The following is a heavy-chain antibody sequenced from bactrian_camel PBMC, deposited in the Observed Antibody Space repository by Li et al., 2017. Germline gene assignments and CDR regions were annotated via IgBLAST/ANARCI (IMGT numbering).Heavy chain of an antibody. CDR1: GFTFSTYA. J-gene: IGHJ6*01. CDR3: AKAIEQDMPNFGLADFGI. CDR2: INSGGGST. D-gene: IGHD1*01. Sequence: DVQLVESGGGLVQPGGSLRLSCAASGFTFSTYAMSWVRQAPGKGLEWVSGINSGGGSTYYADNAKNTVYLQMNSLSSEDKALYYCAKAIEQDMPNFGLADFGIWGQGTQVTVS. V-gene: IGHV3S40*01.